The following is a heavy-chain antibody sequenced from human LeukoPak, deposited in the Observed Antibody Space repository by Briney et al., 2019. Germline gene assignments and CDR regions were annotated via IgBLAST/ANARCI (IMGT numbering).Heavy chain of an antibody. J-gene: IGHJ4*02. CDR3: ATGSVRYSASWYSQEGDY. Sequence: GGSLRLSCAASGFTFSTYAMSWVRQAPGKGLEWVSAISVSAGSTYYADSVKGRFPISRDNSKNTLYLQMNSLRAEDTAVYYCATGSVRYSASWYSQEGDYWGQGTLVTVSS. CDR1: GFTFSTYA. V-gene: IGHV3-23*01. D-gene: IGHD6-13*01. CDR2: ISVSAGST.